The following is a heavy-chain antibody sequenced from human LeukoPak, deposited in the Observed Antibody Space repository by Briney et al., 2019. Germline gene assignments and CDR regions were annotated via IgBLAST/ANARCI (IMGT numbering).Heavy chain of an antibody. D-gene: IGHD3-9*01. Sequence: ASVKVSCKASGGTFSSYAISWVRQAPGQGLEWMGGIIPIFGTANYAQKFRGRVTITADESTSTAYMELSSLRSEDTAVYYCARGLTNDWVLRYFDWVAPQNYYYYMDVWGKGTTVTISS. CDR2: IIPIFGTA. CDR3: ARGLTNDWVLRYFDWVAPQNYYYYMDV. V-gene: IGHV1-69*13. J-gene: IGHJ6*03. CDR1: GGTFSSYA.